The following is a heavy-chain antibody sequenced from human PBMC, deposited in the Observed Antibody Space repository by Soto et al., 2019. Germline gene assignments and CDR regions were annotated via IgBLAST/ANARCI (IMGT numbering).Heavy chain of an antibody. Sequence: GGSLRLSCAASGLTFSRHGMHWVRQAPGKGLEWVAGISYDGSNKFYADSVKGRFTISRDNSKNTLFLQTNSLRAEDTAVYYCAKTTENHYFEYWGQGTLVTAPQ. CDR3: AKTTENHYFEY. CDR2: ISYDGSNK. V-gene: IGHV3-30*18. D-gene: IGHD4-4*01. CDR1: GLTFSRHG. J-gene: IGHJ4*02.